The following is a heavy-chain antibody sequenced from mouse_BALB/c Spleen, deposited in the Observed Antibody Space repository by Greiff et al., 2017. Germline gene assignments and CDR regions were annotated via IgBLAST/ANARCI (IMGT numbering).Heavy chain of an antibody. CDR3: ARDPLYGDYGYFDV. CDR1: GFTFTDYY. D-gene: IGHD1-1*02. CDR2: IRNKANGYTT. V-gene: IGHV7-3*02. Sequence: EVQRVESGGGLVQPGGSLRLSCATSGFTFTDYYMSWVRQPPGKALEWLGFIRNKANGYTTEYSASVKGRFTISRDNSQSILYLQMNTLRAEDSAAYYGARDPLYGDYGYFDVWGAGTTVTVSS. J-gene: IGHJ1*01.